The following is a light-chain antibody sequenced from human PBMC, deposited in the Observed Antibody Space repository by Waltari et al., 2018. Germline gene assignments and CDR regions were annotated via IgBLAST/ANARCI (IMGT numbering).Light chain of an antibody. Sequence: EIVMTQSPATLSVSPGERATLSCRASKSVSSNLAWYQQKPGQSPRLLIYGASTRATGIAARFSGSGSGTEFTLTISSLQSEDFALYYCQQYNDWPRTFGQGTKVEI. CDR2: GAS. J-gene: IGKJ1*01. CDR3: QQYNDWPRT. V-gene: IGKV3-15*01. CDR1: KSVSSN.